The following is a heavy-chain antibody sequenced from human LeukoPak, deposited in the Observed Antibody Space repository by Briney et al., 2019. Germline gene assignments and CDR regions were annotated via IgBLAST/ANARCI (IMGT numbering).Heavy chain of an antibody. D-gene: IGHD4-17*01. CDR3: ARGGRDGDYFDY. J-gene: IGHJ4*02. V-gene: IGHV3-33*01. Sequence: QAGGSLRLSCAASGFTFSSYGMHWVRQAPGKGLEWVAVIWYDGSNKYYADSVKGRFTISRDNSMNTLYLQMNSLRAEDTAVYYCARGGRDGDYFDYWGQGTLVTVSS. CDR2: IWYDGSNK. CDR1: GFTFSSYG.